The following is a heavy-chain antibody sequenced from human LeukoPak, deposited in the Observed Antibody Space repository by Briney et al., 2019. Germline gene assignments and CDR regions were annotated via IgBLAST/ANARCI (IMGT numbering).Heavy chain of an antibody. D-gene: IGHD3-22*01. Sequence: SETLSLTCTVSGVSISSSNSYWGWIRQPPGKGLEWIGSIYYGGNTYYNASLKSQVSISIDTSKNQFSLKLTSVTAADTAVYYCARGRYDSRIFDYWGQGTLVTVSS. V-gene: IGHV4-39*01. CDR3: ARGRYDSRIFDY. J-gene: IGHJ4*02. CDR2: IYYGGNT. CDR1: GVSISSSNSY.